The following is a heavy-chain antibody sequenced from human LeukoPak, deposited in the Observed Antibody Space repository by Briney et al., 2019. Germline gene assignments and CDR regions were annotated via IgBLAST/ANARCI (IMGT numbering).Heavy chain of an antibody. Sequence: SETLSLTCTVSGVSISSSNSYWGWIRQPPGKGLEWIGSIYYSGNTYYNASLKSQVTISVDTSKNQFSLKLSSVTAADTAVYYCARGPIAAPISYDYWGQGTLVTVSS. J-gene: IGHJ4*02. CDR1: GVSISSSNSY. D-gene: IGHD6-6*01. V-gene: IGHV4-39*07. CDR2: IYYSGNT. CDR3: ARGPIAAPISYDY.